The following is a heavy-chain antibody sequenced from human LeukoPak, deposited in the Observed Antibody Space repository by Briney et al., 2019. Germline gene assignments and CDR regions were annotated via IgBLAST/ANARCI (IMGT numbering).Heavy chain of an antibody. J-gene: IGHJ4*02. CDR3: ARDPRDSSGPYFDY. D-gene: IGHD3-22*01. CDR1: GYTFTSYG. Sequence: GASVNVSCKASGYTFTSYGISWVRQAPGQGLEWMGWISAYNGNTNYAQKLQGRVTMTTDTSTSTAYMELRSLRSDDTAVYYCARDPRDSSGPYFDYWGQGTLVTVSS. V-gene: IGHV1-18*01. CDR2: ISAYNGNT.